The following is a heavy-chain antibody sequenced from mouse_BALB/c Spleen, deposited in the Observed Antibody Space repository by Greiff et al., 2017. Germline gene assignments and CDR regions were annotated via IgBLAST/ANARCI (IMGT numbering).Heavy chain of an antibody. CDR3: ARRGATTNYAMDY. D-gene: IGHD3-1*01. V-gene: IGHV5-17*02. Sequence: EVLLVESGGGLVQPGGSRKLSCAASGFTFSSFGMHWVRQAPEQGLEWVAYISSGSSTIYYADTVKGRFTISRDNPKNTLFLQMTSLRSEDTAMYYCARRGATTNYAMDYWGQGTSVTVSS. J-gene: IGHJ4*01. CDR2: ISSGSSTI. CDR1: GFTFSSFG.